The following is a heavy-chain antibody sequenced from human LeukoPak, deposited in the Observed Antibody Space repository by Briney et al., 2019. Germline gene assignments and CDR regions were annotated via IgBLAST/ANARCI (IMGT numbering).Heavy chain of an antibody. J-gene: IGHJ4*02. V-gene: IGHV1-69*05. CDR3: ARGLRDFDY. Sequence: SVKVSCKASGGTFSSYAISWVRQAPGQGLEWMGRIIPIFGTANYAQKFQGRVTITRNTSISTAYMELSSLRSEDTAVYYCARGLRDFDYWGQGTLVTVSS. CDR1: GGTFSSYA. D-gene: IGHD3-16*01. CDR2: IIPIFGTA.